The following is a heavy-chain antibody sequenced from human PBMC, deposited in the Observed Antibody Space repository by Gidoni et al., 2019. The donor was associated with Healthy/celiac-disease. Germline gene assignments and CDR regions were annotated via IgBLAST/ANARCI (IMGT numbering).Heavy chain of an antibody. CDR1: GGSISSYY. CDR2: IYYSGST. Sequence: QVQLQESGPGLVKPSETLSLTCTVSGGSISSYYWSWIRQPPGKGLEWIGYIYYSGSTNYNPSLKSRVTISVDTSKNQFSLKLSSVTAADTAVYYCARHVLMAAYSSSWSHNWFDPWGQGTLVTVSS. CDR3: ARHVLMAAYSSSWSHNWFDP. V-gene: IGHV4-59*08. D-gene: IGHD6-13*01. J-gene: IGHJ5*02.